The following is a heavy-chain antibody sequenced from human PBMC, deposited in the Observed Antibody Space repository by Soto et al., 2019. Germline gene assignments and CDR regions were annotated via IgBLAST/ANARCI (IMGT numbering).Heavy chain of an antibody. CDR3: AASIFYYGMYV. J-gene: IGHJ6*02. CDR2: IYPADSDA. V-gene: IGHV5-51*01. Sequence: PGESFNISCQGSGYSFISYWIAWVRQMPGKGLEWMGIIYPADSDARSSPSFQGQVTMSADKSITTTYLRWTSLKASDTAIYYCAASIFYYGMYVWGQETTVTVSS. CDR1: GYSFISYW.